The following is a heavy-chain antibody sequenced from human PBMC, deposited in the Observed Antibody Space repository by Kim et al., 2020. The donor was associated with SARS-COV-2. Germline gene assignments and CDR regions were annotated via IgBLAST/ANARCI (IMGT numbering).Heavy chain of an antibody. Sequence: GGSLRLSCAASGFTFSSYSMNWVRQAPGKGLEWVSSISSSSSYIYYADSVKGRFTISRDNAKNSLYLQMNSLRAEDTAVYYCARDRVYYDSSGYPANGGDYWGQGTLVTVSS. CDR3: ARDRVYYDSSGYPANGGDY. V-gene: IGHV3-21*01. D-gene: IGHD3-22*01. J-gene: IGHJ4*02. CDR2: ISSSSSYI. CDR1: GFTFSSYS.